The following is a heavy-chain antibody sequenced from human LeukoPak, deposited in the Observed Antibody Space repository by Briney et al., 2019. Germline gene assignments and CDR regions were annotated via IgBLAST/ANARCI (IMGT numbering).Heavy chain of an antibody. J-gene: IGHJ4*02. Sequence: SETLSLTCTVSGGSISSYYWSWIRQPPGKGLEWIGYIYYSGSTNYNPSLKSRVTISVDTSKNQFSLKLSSVTAADTAVYYCASSGYPYYFDYWGQGTLVTVSS. D-gene: IGHD3-22*01. CDR1: GGSISSYY. CDR2: IYYSGST. V-gene: IGHV4-59*01. CDR3: ASSGYPYYFDY.